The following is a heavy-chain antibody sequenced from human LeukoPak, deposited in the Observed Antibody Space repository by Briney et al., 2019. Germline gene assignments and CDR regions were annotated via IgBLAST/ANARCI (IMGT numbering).Heavy chain of an antibody. D-gene: IGHD3-22*01. Sequence: SETLSLTCAVYGGSFSGYSWSWIRQPPGKGLEWIVEINHSGSTNYNPSLKSRVTISVDTSKKQFSLKLSSVTAADTAVYYCVTYYFDSSGPKKNYWGQGTLVTVSS. J-gene: IGHJ4*02. CDR2: INHSGST. CDR3: VTYYFDSSGPKKNY. V-gene: IGHV4-34*01. CDR1: GGSFSGYS.